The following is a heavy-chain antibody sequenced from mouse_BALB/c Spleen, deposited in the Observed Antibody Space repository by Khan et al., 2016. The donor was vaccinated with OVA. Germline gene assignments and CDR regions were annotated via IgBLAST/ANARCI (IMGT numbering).Heavy chain of an antibody. CDR1: GFSLTTYG. V-gene: IGHV2-2*01. Sequence: QVQLKQSGPGLVLPSQSLSITCTVSGFSLTTYGIHWVRQSPGKGLEWLGVIWSDGTTDFNAAFISGMSISKDHYKDQVFFKVNSLQPDDTAMYYCARNSYMYDFTYWGQGTLVTVSA. CDR2: IWSDGTT. CDR3: ARNSYMYDFTY. D-gene: IGHD2-14*01. J-gene: IGHJ3*01.